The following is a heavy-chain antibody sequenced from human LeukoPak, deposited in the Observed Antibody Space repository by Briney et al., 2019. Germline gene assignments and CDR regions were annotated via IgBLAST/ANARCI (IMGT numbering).Heavy chain of an antibody. J-gene: IGHJ2*01. V-gene: IGHV4-4*07. CDR1: GRSISSYY. Sequence: SETLSLTCTVSGRSISSYYWSWVRQPAGKGLEWVGGIYTSGSTNYNPALKSRVTISVEQSKNQFSLKLSSVTAADTAVYYCARESYYYDSSGYPYWYFVLWGRGTLVTVSS. CDR3: ARESYYYDSSGYPYWYFVL. CDR2: IYTSGST. D-gene: IGHD3-22*01.